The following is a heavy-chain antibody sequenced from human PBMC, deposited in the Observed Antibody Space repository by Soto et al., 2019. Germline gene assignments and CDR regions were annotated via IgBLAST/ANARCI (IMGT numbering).Heavy chain of an antibody. V-gene: IGHV1-18*01. J-gene: IGHJ4*02. CDR2: ISAYNGNT. D-gene: IGHD1-7*01. CDR3: ARASWDWNYGYFDY. CDR1: GYTVTSYG. Sequence: ASVKDSCKASGYTVTSYGISWVRQAPGQGLEWMGWISAYNGNTNYAQKLQGRVTMTTDTSTSTAYMELRSLRSDDTAVYYCARASWDWNYGYFDYWGQGTLVTVSS.